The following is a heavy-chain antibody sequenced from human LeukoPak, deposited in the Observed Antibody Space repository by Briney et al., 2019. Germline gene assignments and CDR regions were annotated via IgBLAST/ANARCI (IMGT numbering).Heavy chain of an antibody. CDR2: IHYSGST. D-gene: IGHD6-19*01. CDR1: GGSISSSNYY. J-gene: IGHJ4*02. V-gene: IGHV4-39*01. CDR3: ARQALVIAVY. Sequence: PSETLSLTCTVSGGSISSSNYYWGWIRQPPGKGLEWIGNIHYSGSTYYNPSLKSRLTISVDTSENQFSLKLSSVTAADTAVYYCARQALVIAVYWGQGTLVTVSS.